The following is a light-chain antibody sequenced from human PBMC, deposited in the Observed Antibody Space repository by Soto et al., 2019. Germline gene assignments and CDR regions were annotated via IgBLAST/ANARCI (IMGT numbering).Light chain of an antibody. Sequence: QSVLTQPPSVSGAPGQRVTISCTGSSSNIGAGYDVPWYQQLPGAARILLIYGNSNRTSGVPDRFSGYKSGTSASLAITGLMAEYEAIDYCQSYVSRLSSYAFGTGTQVTVL. CDR3: QSYVSRLSSYA. J-gene: IGLJ1*01. V-gene: IGLV1-40*01. CDR1: SSNIGAGYD. CDR2: GNS.